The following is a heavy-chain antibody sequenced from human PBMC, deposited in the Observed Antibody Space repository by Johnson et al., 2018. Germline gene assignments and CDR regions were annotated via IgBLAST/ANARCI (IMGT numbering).Heavy chain of an antibody. CDR3: AKDSGPHDYGDPRGEYFQH. CDR2: ISYDGSNK. V-gene: IGHV3-30*18. CDR1: GFTFSSYG. D-gene: IGHD4-17*01. Sequence: VQLVESGGGLVQPGGSXRLSCAASGFTFSSYGMHWVRQAPGKGLEWVAVISYDGSNKYYADSVKGRFTISRDNSKNPLYLQMNSLRAEDTAVYYCAKDSGPHDYGDPRGEYFQHWGQGTLVTVSS. J-gene: IGHJ1*01.